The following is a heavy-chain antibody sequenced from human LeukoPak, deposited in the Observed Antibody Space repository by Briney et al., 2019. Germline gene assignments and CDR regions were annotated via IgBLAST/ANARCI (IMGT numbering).Heavy chain of an antibody. J-gene: IGHJ3*02. CDR1: GGSISSYY. CDR2: IYYSGST. V-gene: IGHV4-59*08. D-gene: IGHD3-16*01. CDR3: ARHAGGGDAFDI. Sequence: PSETLSLTCTVSGGSISSYYWSWIRRPPGKGLEWIEYIYYSGSTNYNPSLKSRVTISVDTSKNQFSLRLSSVTAAGTAVYYCARHAGGGDAFDISGQGTMVTVSS.